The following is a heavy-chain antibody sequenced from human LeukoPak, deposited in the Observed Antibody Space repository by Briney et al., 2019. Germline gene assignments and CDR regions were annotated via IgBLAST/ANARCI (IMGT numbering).Heavy chain of an antibody. Sequence: ASVKVSCKASGYTFTSYDINWVRQATGQGLEWMGWMNPNSGNTGYAQKFQGRVTMTRNTSISTAYMELSSLRSEDTAVCYCARGGFCTNGVCYRFDYWGQGTLVTVSS. CDR2: MNPNSGNT. CDR3: ARGGFCTNGVCYRFDY. V-gene: IGHV1-8*01. CDR1: GYTFTSYD. J-gene: IGHJ4*02. D-gene: IGHD2-8*01.